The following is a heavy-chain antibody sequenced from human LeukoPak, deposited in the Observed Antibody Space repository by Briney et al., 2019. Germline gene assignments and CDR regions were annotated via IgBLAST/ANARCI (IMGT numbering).Heavy chain of an antibody. CDR1: GFTFSSYG. J-gene: IGHJ4*02. D-gene: IGHD3-3*01. Sequence: PGGSLRLSCAASGFTFSSYGMHWVRQAPGKGLEWVAVIWYDGSNKYYADSVKGRFTISRDNSKNTLYLQMNSLRAEDTAVYYCAKDSYDFWSGYTYFDYWRQGTLVTVSS. CDR2: IWYDGSNK. CDR3: AKDSYDFWSGYTYFDY. V-gene: IGHV3-33*06.